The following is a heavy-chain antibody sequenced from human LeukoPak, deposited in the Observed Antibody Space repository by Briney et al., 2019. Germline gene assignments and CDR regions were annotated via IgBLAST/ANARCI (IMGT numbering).Heavy chain of an antibody. D-gene: IGHD6-13*01. CDR1: GGSFSGYY. CDR3: ARGGDSSSHFDY. J-gene: IGHJ4*02. Sequence: SETLSLTCAVYGGSFSGYYWGWIRQPPGKGLEWIGEINHSGSTNYNPSLKSRVTISVDTSKNQFSLKLSSVTAADTVVYYCARGGDSSSHFDYWGQGTLVTVSS. V-gene: IGHV4-34*01. CDR2: INHSGST.